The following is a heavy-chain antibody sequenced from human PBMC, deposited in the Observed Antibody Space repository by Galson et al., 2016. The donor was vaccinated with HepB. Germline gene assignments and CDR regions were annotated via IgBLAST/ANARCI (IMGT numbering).Heavy chain of an antibody. CDR1: GFTFYTFA. CDR2: ISFDGNNK. Sequence: SLRLSCAASGFTFYTFAMHWVRQSPGKGPECVAVISFDGNNKYYADSVRGRFSISRDNPRNTLYLQMNSLTAEDTAGYYCARGETGTTLDWGQGSLVTGSS. V-gene: IGHV3-30-3*01. CDR3: ARGETGTTLD. J-gene: IGHJ4*02. D-gene: IGHD1-7*01.